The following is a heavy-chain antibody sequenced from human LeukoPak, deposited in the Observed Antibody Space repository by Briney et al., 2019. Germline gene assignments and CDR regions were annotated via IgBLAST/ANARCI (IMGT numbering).Heavy chain of an antibody. CDR1: GFIFSSYT. CDR3: ARGEYCSGGSCYSHYYYYGMDV. D-gene: IGHD2-15*01. CDR2: ISGGGDST. J-gene: IGHJ6*02. Sequence: GGSLRLSCAASGFIFSSYTMSWVRQAPGKGLEWVSAISGGGDSTYYGDSVKGRFTISRDNSKNTLYLQMNSLRAEDTAVYYCARGEYCSGGSCYSHYYYYGMDVWGQGTTVTVSS. V-gene: IGHV3-23*01.